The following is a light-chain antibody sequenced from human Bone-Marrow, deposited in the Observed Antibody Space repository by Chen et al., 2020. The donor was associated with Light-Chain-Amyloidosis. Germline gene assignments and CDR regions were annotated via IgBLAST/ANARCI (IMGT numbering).Light chain of an antibody. CDR1: SSNLGERY. CDR2: DHT. V-gene: IGLV1-51*01. CDR3: GTWDSSLNSWL. Sequence: QSVFTPPPSVSAAPGRRSINSSSGGSSNLGERYVSWYQHLPYTALRLVIFDHTRRPSGIPARFAGSKSGTSATLAISGLQTGDEGDYYCGTWDSSLNSWLFGGGTKLTVL. J-gene: IGLJ2*01.